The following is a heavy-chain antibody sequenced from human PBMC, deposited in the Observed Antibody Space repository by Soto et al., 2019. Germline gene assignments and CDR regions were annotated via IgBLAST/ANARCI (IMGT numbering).Heavy chain of an antibody. CDR2: ISSSSSTI. V-gene: IGHV3-48*01. CDR1: GFTFSSYS. CDR3: ASSLRSAARSYYYYYMDV. Sequence: GGSLRLSCAASGFTFSSYSMNWVRQAPGKGLEWVSYISSSSSTIYYADSVKGRFTISRDNAKNSLYLQMNSLRAEDKAVYYGASSLRSAARSYYYYYMDVWGKGTTVTVSS. D-gene: IGHD6-6*01. J-gene: IGHJ6*03.